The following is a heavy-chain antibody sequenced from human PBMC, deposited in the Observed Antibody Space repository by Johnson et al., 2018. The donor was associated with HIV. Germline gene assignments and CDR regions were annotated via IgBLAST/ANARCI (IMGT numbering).Heavy chain of an antibody. D-gene: IGHD3-3*01. CDR2: INWNGGST. J-gene: IGHJ3*02. V-gene: IGHV3-20*01. CDR1: GFTFDDYG. Sequence: MQLVESGGGVVRPGGSLRLSCAASGFTFDDYGMSWVRQAPGKGLEWVSGINWNGGSTGYADSVRGRFTLSRDNSNNTLYLQMNSLRPEDTAVYNCALLRFLEWLLPGEAFDIWGQGTMVTVSS. CDR3: ALLRFLEWLLPGEAFDI.